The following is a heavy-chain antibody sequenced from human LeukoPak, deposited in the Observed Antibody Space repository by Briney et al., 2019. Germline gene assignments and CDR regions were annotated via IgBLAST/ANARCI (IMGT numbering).Heavy chain of an antibody. CDR3: ARSGPRAIGGWYFDY. V-gene: IGHV4-34*01. CDR2: INHSGST. D-gene: IGHD6-19*01. Sequence: PSETLSLTCAVYGGSFSGYYWSWIRQPPGKGLEWIGEINHSGSTNYNPSLKSRVTISVDTSKNQFSLKLSSVTVADTAVYYCARSGPRAIGGWYFDYWGQGTLVTVSS. CDR1: GGSFSGYY. J-gene: IGHJ4*02.